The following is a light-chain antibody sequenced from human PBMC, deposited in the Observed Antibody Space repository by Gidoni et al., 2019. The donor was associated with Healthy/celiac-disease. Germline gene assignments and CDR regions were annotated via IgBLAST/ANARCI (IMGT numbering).Light chain of an antibody. V-gene: IGKV1-39*01. CDR1: QSISSY. CDR3: QQSYSTPHT. Sequence: DIQMTQSPSSRSASVGDRVTITCRASQSISSYLNWYQQKPGKAPKLLIYAASSLQSGVPSRFSGSGSGTDFTLTISRLQPEDFATYYCQQSYSTPHTFGQGTKLEIK. CDR2: AAS. J-gene: IGKJ2*01.